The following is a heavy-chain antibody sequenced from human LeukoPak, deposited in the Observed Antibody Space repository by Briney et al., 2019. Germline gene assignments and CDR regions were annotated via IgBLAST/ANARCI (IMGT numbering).Heavy chain of an antibody. J-gene: IGHJ6*03. V-gene: IGHV4-59*01. Sequence: PSETLSLTCTVSGGSISSYYWSWIRQPPGKGLEWIGYIYYSGSTNYNPSLKSRVTISVDTSKNQFSLKLSSVTAADTAVYYCARGVRSSWYVDYYYYYMDVWGKGTTVTVSS. CDR2: IYYSGST. CDR3: ARGVRSSWYVDYYYYYMDV. D-gene: IGHD6-13*01. CDR1: GGSISSYY.